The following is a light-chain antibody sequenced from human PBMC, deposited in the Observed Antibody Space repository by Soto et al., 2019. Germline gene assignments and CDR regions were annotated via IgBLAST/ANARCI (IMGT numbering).Light chain of an antibody. Sequence: IVLPQSPGPLSLSPGERATLSCRASQSVSSSYLAWYQQKPGQAPRLLIYGASSRATGIPDRFSGSGSGTDFTLTISRLEPEDFAVYYCQQYGSSPLTFGQGTKLEIK. CDR3: QQYGSSPLT. CDR1: QSVSSSY. V-gene: IGKV3-20*01. CDR2: GAS. J-gene: IGKJ2*01.